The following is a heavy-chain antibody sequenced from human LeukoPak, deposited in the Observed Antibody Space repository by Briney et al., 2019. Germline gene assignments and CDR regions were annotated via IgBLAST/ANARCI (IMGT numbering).Heavy chain of an antibody. CDR3: ARDLPGGSSYY. CDR1: GFTFSSYW. V-gene: IGHV3-7*01. D-gene: IGHD1-26*01. Sequence: PGGSLRLSCAASGFTFSSYWMNWVRQAPGKGLEWVANIKQDGSEKYYVDSVKGRFAISRDNAKNSLYLQMNSLRAEDTAVYYCARDLPGGSSYYWGQGTLVTVSS. CDR2: IKQDGSEK. J-gene: IGHJ4*02.